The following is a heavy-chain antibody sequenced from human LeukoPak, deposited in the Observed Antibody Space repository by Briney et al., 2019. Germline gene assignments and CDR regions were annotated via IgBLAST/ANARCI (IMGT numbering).Heavy chain of an antibody. CDR2: IYYSGST. CDR3: ARDAQGGYKYYFDY. CDR1: GGSISSYY. V-gene: IGHV4-59*12. J-gene: IGHJ4*02. D-gene: IGHD3-22*01. Sequence: SETLSLTCTVSGGSISSYYWSWIRQPPGKGLEWIGNIYYSGSTIYNPSLKSRVTISVDTSKNQFSLKLSSVTAADTAVYYCARDAQGGYKYYFDYWGQGTLVTVSS.